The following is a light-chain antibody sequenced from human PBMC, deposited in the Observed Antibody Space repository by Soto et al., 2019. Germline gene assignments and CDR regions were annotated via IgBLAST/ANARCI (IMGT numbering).Light chain of an antibody. CDR3: SSYAGGIKWV. Sequence: QSVLTQPPSASGTPGQRVTISCSGSSSNIGSNYVYWYQQLPGTAPKLLIYSNNQRPSGVPDRFSGSKSGNTASLTVSGLQAEDEADYYCSSYAGGIKWVLGGGTKLTVL. CDR1: SSNIGSNY. V-gene: IGLV1-47*02. J-gene: IGLJ3*02. CDR2: SNN.